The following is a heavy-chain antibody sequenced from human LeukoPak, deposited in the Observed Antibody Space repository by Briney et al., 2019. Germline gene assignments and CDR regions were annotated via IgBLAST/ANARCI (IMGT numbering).Heavy chain of an antibody. CDR3: AKDLSTIFGVVIHFDY. CDR1: GFTFSSYA. V-gene: IGHV3-23*01. CDR2: ISGSGGST. Sequence: GGSLRLSCAASGFTFSSYAMSWVRQAPGKGLEWVSAISGSGGSTYYADSVKGRFTISRDNSKNTLYLQMNSLRAEDTAVYYCAKDLSTIFGVVIHFDYWGQGTLVTVSS. J-gene: IGHJ4*02. D-gene: IGHD3-3*01.